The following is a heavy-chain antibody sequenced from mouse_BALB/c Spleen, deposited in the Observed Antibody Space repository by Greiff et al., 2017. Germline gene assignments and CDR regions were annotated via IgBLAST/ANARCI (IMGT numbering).Heavy chain of an antibody. Sequence: VKLMESGPGLVQPSQSLSITCTVSGFSLTSYGVHWVRQSPGKGLEWLGVIWSGGSTDYNAAFISRLSISKDNSKSQVFFKMNSLQANDTAIYYCARNIYYGNYYAMDYWGQGTSVTVSS. D-gene: IGHD2-1*01. CDR2: IWSGGST. V-gene: IGHV2-2*02. J-gene: IGHJ4*01. CDR3: ARNIYYGNYYAMDY. CDR1: GFSLTSYG.